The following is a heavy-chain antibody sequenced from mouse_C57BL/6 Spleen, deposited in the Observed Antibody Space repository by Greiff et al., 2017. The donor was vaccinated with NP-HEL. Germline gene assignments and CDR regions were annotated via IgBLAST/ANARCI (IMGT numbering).Heavy chain of an antibody. D-gene: IGHD3-2*02. Sequence: QVQLQQSGPGLVAPPKSLSITCTVSGVFCPLACLSVSLPGPLPFLYCLLVIWGCGSTNYNSALMSRLSISKDNSKSQVFLKMNSLQTDDTAMYYCAKHLDSSGFAYWGQGTLVTVSA. CDR3: AKHLDSSGFAY. V-gene: IGHV2-9*01. J-gene: IGHJ3*01. CDR1: GVFCPLAC. CDR2: IWGCGST.